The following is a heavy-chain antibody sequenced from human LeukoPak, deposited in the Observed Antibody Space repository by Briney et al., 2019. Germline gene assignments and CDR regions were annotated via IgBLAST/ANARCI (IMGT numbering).Heavy chain of an antibody. J-gene: IGHJ3*02. CDR1: GFTFSSYC. V-gene: IGHV3-48*02. CDR2: ISSSSSTI. CDR3: ARDRGGYSYGHDAFDI. D-gene: IGHD5-18*01. Sequence: GGSLRLSCAASGFTFSSYCMTWVRQAPGKGLEWVSYISSSSSTIYYADSVKGRFTISRDNAKNSLYLQMNSLRDEDTAVYYCARDRGGYSYGHDAFDIWGQGTMVTVSS.